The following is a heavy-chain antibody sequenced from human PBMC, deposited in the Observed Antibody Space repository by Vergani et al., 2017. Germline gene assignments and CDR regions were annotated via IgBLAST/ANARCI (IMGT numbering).Heavy chain of an antibody. J-gene: IGHJ4*02. D-gene: IGHD6-19*01. Sequence: EVQLVESGGGLVKPGGSLRLSCAASGFTFSSYSMNWVRQAPGKGLEWVSSISSSSSYIYYAASVKGRFTISRDNAKNSLYLQMNSLRAEDTAVYYCARDLEGYSSGSFDYWGQGTLVTVSS. CDR1: GFTFSSYS. V-gene: IGHV3-21*01. CDR2: ISSSSSYI. CDR3: ARDLEGYSSGSFDY.